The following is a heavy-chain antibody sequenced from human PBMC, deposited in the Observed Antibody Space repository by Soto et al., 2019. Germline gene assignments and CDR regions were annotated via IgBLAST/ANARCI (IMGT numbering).Heavy chain of an antibody. CDR3: AIEAGESSDGHCCYDS. CDR2: LYDSGNA. Sequence: PSQTLSLTCAVSGGSTSTDNYWRFIRQPPGSGLGWFGHLYDSGNADDHLSRNCLLAISTDTSKNQFTLKLNYVTAADTAVNACAIEAGESSDGHCCYDSWGQGSRSIVAS. CDR1: GGSTSTDNY. V-gene: IGHV4-30-4*01. J-gene: IGHJ4*03. D-gene: IGHD3-16*02.